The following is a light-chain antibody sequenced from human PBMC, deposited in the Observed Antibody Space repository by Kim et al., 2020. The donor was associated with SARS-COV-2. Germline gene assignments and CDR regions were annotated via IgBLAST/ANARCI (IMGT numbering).Light chain of an antibody. V-gene: IGLV2-14*03. Sequence: GQSITLSGTESSSDVGGYNYVSWYQQHPGKAPKLMIYDVNKGPSGVSDRFSGSKSGNTASLAISGLQAEDEADYYCSSYTSSNTFVFGGGTQLTVL. CDR2: DVN. CDR1: SSDVGGYNY. J-gene: IGLJ3*02. CDR3: SSYTSSNTFV.